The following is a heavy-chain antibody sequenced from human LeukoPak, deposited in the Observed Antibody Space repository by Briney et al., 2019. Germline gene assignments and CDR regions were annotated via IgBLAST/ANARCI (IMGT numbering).Heavy chain of an antibody. CDR2: ISCSGGCT. V-gene: IGHV3-23*01. J-gene: IGHJ4*02. D-gene: IGHD4-17*01. CDR1: GFTFSSYA. Sequence: GGSLRLSCAASGFTFSSYAMSWVRQAPAKGLEWVSAISCSGGCTYYTDSVKGRFTISRDNSKNTLYLQMNSLRAEDTAVYYCAKDSTAFDYWGQGTLVTVSS. CDR3: AKDSTAFDY.